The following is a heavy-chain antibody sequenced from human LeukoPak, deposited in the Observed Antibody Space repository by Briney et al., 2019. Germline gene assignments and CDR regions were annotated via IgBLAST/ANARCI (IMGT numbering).Heavy chain of an antibody. D-gene: IGHD1-7*01. V-gene: IGHV4-34*01. CDR3: AGVLELELGIDY. CDR2: INHSGST. J-gene: IGHJ4*02. Sequence: SETLSLTCAVYGGSFSGYYWSWIRQPPGKGLEWIGEINHSGSTNYNPSLKSRVTISVDTSKNQFSLKLSSVTAADTAVYYCAGVLELELGIDYWGQGTLVTVSS. CDR1: GGSFSGYY.